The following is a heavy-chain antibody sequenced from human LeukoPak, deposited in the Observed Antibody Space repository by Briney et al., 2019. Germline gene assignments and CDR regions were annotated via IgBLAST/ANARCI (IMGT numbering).Heavy chain of an antibody. D-gene: IGHD4-17*01. J-gene: IGHJ4*02. CDR3: AKDPGSTVTTSDY. CDR2: ISYDGSNK. V-gene: IGHV3-30*18. CDR1: GFTFSSYG. Sequence: GGPLRLSCAASGFTFSSYGMHWVRQAPGKGLEWVAVISYDGSNKYYADSVKGRFTISRDNSKSTLYLQMNSLRAEDTAVYYCAKDPGSTVTTSDYWGQGTLVTVSS.